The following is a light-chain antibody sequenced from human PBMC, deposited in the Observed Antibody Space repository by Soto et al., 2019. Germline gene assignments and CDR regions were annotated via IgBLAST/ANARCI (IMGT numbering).Light chain of an antibody. J-gene: IGKJ5*01. Sequence: VSKQSLTTLSLSQRERATLSCRASQSVSSYLAWYQQKPGQAPGLLIYDASNRATGIPARFSGSGSAKDFTLPISSLEPEDFAVYYCQQRGNWPPRITFGQGTLLEIK. CDR2: DAS. CDR1: QSVSSY. V-gene: IGKV3-11*01. CDR3: QQRGNWPPRIT.